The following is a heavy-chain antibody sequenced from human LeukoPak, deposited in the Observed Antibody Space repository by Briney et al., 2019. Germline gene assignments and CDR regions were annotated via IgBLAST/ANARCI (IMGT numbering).Heavy chain of an antibody. J-gene: IGHJ3*02. CDR3: VRDWGRTTAFDI. CDR1: GFSVSGYD. D-gene: IGHD2/OR15-2a*01. Sequence: GGSQRLSCVVTGFSVSGYDMHWARHTTGNELEWVAGIATGGAKVYPDSAKGRFTISRDNAKNSLYLQMNTLRAGDTAVYFCVRDWGRTTAFDIWGQGTMVTVSS. CDR2: IATGGAK. V-gene: IGHV3-13*04.